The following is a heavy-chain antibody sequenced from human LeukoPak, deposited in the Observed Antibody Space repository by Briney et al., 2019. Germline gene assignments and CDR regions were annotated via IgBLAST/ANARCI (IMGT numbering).Heavy chain of an antibody. D-gene: IGHD6-6*01. CDR3: ARHRAYSSSSPFDY. V-gene: IGHV4-59*08. J-gene: IGHJ4*02. CDR2: IYYTGST. Sequence: SETLSLTCSVSGGSTSSLYWSWIRQPPGKGLEWIGYIYYTGSTNYNPSLKSRVTMFVDMSKNQFSLRLSSVTAADTAVYYCARHRAYSSSSPFDYWGQGTLVTVSS. CDR1: GGSTSSLY.